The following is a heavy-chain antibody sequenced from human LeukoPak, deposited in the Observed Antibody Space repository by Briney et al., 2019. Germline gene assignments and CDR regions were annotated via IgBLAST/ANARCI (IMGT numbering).Heavy chain of an antibody. D-gene: IGHD3-10*01. J-gene: IGHJ5*02. CDR1: GYTFTSYD. V-gene: IGHV1-8*01. CDR3: ARGDMVRGVRRWFDP. Sequence: ASVKVSCKASGYTFTSYDINWVRQATGQGLEWMGWMNPNSGNSGYAQKFQGRVTMTRNTSISTAYMELSSLRSEDTAVYYCARGDMVRGVRRWFDPWGQGTLVAVSS. CDR2: MNPNSGNS.